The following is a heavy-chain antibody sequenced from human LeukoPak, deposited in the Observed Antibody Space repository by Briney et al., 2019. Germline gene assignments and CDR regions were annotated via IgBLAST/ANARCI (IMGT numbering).Heavy chain of an antibody. CDR3: AREDYGGRFRQYYYYGMDV. Sequence: GGSLRLSCAASGFTFSSYSMNWVRQAPGKGLEWVSSISSSSRYIYSADSVKGRFTISRDNAKSSLYLQMNSLRAEDTAVYYCAREDYGGRFRQYYYYGMDVWGQGTTVTVSS. V-gene: IGHV3-21*01. D-gene: IGHD4-23*01. CDR1: GFTFSSYS. J-gene: IGHJ6*02. CDR2: ISSSSRYI.